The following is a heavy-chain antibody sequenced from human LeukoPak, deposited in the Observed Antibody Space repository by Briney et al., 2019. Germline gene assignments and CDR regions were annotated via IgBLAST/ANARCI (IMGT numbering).Heavy chain of an antibody. D-gene: IGHD6-13*01. V-gene: IGHV3-30*18. CDR2: ISYDGSNK. J-gene: IGHJ4*02. Sequence: GRSLRLYCAASGFTFSSYGMHWVRQATGKGLEWVAVISYDGSNKYYADSVKGRFTISRDNSKNMLYLQMNSLRAEDTAVYYCAKDSSSAGTDDYWGQGTLVTVSS. CDR3: AKDSSSAGTDDY. CDR1: GFTFSSYG.